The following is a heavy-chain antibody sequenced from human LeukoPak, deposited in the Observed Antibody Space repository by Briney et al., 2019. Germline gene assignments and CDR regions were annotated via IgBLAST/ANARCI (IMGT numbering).Heavy chain of an antibody. CDR2: IYYSRTT. J-gene: IGHJ4*02. Sequence: PSQTLSLTCTVSGGSISSRDPYWRWIRQPPGKGLEWIGYIYYSRTTYYNPSLKSRLTISVDTSKNQFALKVTSVTAADTAVYYCARLYSSSWYFDYWGQGSLVTVSS. CDR1: GGSISSRDPY. D-gene: IGHD6-13*01. CDR3: ARLYSSSWYFDY. V-gene: IGHV4-30-4*01.